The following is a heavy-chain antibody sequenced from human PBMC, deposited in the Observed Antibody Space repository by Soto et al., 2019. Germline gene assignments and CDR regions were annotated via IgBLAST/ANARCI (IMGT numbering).Heavy chain of an antibody. Sequence: SETLSLTCAVYGGTFSGYYWSWIRQPPGKGLEWIGEINHSGITHYNPSLKSRVTISVDTSKNQFSLKLSSVTAADTAVYYCARGYSSSARYCFDPWGQGTLVTVSS. CDR2: INHSGIT. V-gene: IGHV4-34*01. CDR1: GGTFSGYY. CDR3: ARGYSSSARYCFDP. D-gene: IGHD6-6*01. J-gene: IGHJ5*02.